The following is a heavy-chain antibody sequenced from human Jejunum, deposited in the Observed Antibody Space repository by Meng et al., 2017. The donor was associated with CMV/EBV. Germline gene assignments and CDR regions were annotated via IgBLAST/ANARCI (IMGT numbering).Heavy chain of an antibody. V-gene: IGHV3-15*01. CDR2: IKSKIHGEAT. D-gene: IGHD1-1*01. CDR1: AFIFSNAW. Sequence: VQLVEXXXGXVXXGGXRRLSCAVSEITDSAFIFSNAWMSWVRQAPGKGLEWVGHIKSKIHGEATDYAAPVKGRFTISRDDSKNMVYLQMNSLKTEDTAVYYCTPTGTTGYWGQGTLGTVSS. J-gene: IGHJ4*02. CDR3: TPTGTTGY.